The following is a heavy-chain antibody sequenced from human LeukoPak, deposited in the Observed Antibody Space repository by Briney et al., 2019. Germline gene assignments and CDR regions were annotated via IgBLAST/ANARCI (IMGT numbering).Heavy chain of an antibody. V-gene: IGHV4-34*01. Sequence: SETLSLTCAVYGGSFSGYYWSWIRQPPGKGLEWIGEINHSGSTYYNPSLKSRVTISIDTSENQFSLNLTFVTAADTAVYYCARDSPMVVPFDYWGQGTLVTVSS. D-gene: IGHD3-10*01. CDR3: ARDSPMVVPFDY. CDR2: INHSGST. CDR1: GGSFSGYY. J-gene: IGHJ4*02.